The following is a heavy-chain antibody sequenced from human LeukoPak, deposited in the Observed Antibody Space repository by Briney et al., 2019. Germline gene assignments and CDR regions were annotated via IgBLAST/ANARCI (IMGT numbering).Heavy chain of an antibody. CDR1: GFTFTSSA. CDR3: AAGLDSSGYYPVGFDY. Sequence: ASVKVSCKASGFTFTSSAMQWVRQARGQRLEWIGWIVVGSGNTNYAQKFQERVTITRDMSTSTAYMELSSLRSKDTAVYYCAAGLDSSGYYPVGFDYWGQGTLVTVSS. J-gene: IGHJ4*02. D-gene: IGHD3-22*01. CDR2: IVVGSGNT. V-gene: IGHV1-58*02.